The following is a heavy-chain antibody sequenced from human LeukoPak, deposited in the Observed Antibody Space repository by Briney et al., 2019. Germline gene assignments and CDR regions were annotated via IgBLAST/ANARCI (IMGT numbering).Heavy chain of an antibody. CDR3: AKDISYDSSGYAFDY. V-gene: IGHV3-30*02. CDR1: GFTFSSYG. Sequence: PGGSLRLSCAASGFTFSSYGMHWVRQAPGKGLEWVAFIRYDGSNKYYADSVKGRFTISRDNAKNSLYLQMNSLRAEDTALYYCAKDISYDSSGYAFDYWGQGTLVTVSS. CDR2: IRYDGSNK. J-gene: IGHJ4*02. D-gene: IGHD3-22*01.